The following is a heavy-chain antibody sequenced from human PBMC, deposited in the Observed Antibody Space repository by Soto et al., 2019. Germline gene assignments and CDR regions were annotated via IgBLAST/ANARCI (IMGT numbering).Heavy chain of an antibody. CDR1: GFTFSSYG. V-gene: IGHV3-30*18. D-gene: IGHD1-26*01. Sequence: GGSLRLSCAASGFTFSSYGMHWVRQAPGKGLEWVAVISYDGSNKYYADSVKGRFTISRDNSKNTLYLQMNSLRAEDTAVYYCAKVGVVGATKVAAFDIWGQGTMVTVSS. J-gene: IGHJ3*02. CDR3: AKVGVVGATKVAAFDI. CDR2: ISYDGSNK.